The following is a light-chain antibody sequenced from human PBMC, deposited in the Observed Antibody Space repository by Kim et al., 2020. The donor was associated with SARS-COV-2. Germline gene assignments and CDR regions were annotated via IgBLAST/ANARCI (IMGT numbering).Light chain of an antibody. J-gene: IGLJ2*01. CDR3: NSRDNSGNYVL. CDR2: AHN. CDR1: SLRNFY. V-gene: IGLV3-19*01. Sequence: SSELTQDPAVSVALGQTVRITCQGDSLRNFYASWYQQKPGQAPVLVIYAHNNRPSGIPDRFSGSGSGNTASLTITGAQAEDEADYYCNSRDNSGNYVLFGGGTKVTVL.